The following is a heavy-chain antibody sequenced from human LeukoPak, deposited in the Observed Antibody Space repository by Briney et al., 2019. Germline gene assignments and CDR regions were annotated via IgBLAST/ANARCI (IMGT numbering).Heavy chain of an antibody. CDR2: ISSSGFST. Sequence: PGGSLRLSCAASGFNFSDYYMSWIRQAPGKGLEWVSYISSSGFSTYYAGSVKGRFTISRDNARNSLYLQINSLAPEDTALYYCARGKRRFDYWGQGTLVSVSS. CDR1: GFNFSDYY. CDR3: ARGKRRFDY. J-gene: IGHJ4*02. V-gene: IGHV3-11*01.